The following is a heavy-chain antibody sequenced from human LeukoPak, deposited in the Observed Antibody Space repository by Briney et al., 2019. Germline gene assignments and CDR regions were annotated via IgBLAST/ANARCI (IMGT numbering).Heavy chain of an antibody. Sequence: GGSLRLSCAASGFTFSDYYMSWIRQAPGKGLEWVSYISSSGNTIYYADSVKGRFTISRDNAKNSLYLQMNSLRAEDTAVYYCARDVREDYGDNGGDYWGQGTLVIVSS. CDR2: ISSSGNTI. CDR1: GFTFSDYY. D-gene: IGHD4-17*01. CDR3: ARDVREDYGDNGGDY. V-gene: IGHV3-11*04. J-gene: IGHJ4*02.